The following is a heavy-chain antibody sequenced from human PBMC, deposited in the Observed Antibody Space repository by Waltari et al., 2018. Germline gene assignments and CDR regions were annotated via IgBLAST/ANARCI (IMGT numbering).Heavy chain of an antibody. Sequence: QVQLQESGPGLVKPSETLSLTCTVSGGPISSYYWSWIRPPPGKGLEWIGYIYYSGSTNYNPSLKSRVTISVDTSKNQFSLKLSSVTAADTAVYYCARARIVVGLITKKYYFDYWGQGTLVTVSS. D-gene: IGHD2-21*01. J-gene: IGHJ4*02. CDR2: IYYSGST. CDR3: ARARIVVGLITKKYYFDY. V-gene: IGHV4-59*01. CDR1: GGPISSYY.